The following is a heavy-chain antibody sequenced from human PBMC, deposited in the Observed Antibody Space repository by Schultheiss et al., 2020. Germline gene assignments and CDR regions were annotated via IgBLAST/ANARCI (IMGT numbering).Heavy chain of an antibody. CDR2: IYTSGST. Sequence: SETLSLTCTVSGGSISSYYWSWIRQPAGKGLEWIGRIYTSGSTNYNSSLKSRVTISVDTSKNQFSLKLSSVTAADTAVYYCARGGEQLVSSYWGQGTLVTVSS. V-gene: IGHV4-4*07. J-gene: IGHJ4*02. D-gene: IGHD6-6*01. CDR3: ARGGEQLVSSY. CDR1: GGSISSYY.